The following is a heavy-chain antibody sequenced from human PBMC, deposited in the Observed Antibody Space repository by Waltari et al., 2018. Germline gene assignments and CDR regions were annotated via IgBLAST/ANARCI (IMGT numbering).Heavy chain of an antibody. Sequence: QVQLVQSGAEVKKPGSSVKVSCKASGGTFSSYTISWVRQAPGQGMEWMGRIIPILGIANYAQKFQGRVTITADKTTSTAYMELSSLRSEDTAVYYCAGGPEGNSYDRNGDYWGQGTLVTVSS. CDR2: IIPILGIA. D-gene: IGHD3-22*01. CDR3: AGGPEGNSYDRNGDY. J-gene: IGHJ4*02. V-gene: IGHV1-69*02. CDR1: GGTFSSYT.